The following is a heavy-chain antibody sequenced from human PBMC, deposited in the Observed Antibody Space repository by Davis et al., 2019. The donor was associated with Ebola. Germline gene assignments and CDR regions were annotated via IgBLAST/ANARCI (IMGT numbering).Heavy chain of an antibody. Sequence: SETLSLTCAVYGGSFSGYYWSWIRQPPGKGREWIGEINHCGSTNYNPSLKSRVTISVDTSKNQFSLKLSSVTAADTAVYYCARGAGFLEWLSPFDYWGQGTLVTVSS. V-gene: IGHV4-34*01. J-gene: IGHJ4*02. CDR1: GGSFSGYY. CDR3: ARGAGFLEWLSPFDY. CDR2: INHCGST. D-gene: IGHD3-3*01.